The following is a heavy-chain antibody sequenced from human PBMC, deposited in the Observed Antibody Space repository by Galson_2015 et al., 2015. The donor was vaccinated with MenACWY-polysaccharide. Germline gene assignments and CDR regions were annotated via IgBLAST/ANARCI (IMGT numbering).Heavy chain of an antibody. Sequence: SVKVSCKASGYTFTGHYMHWVRQAPGQGLEWMGWINPNNGATNYAQKFQGRVTMTRDTSISTAYMEMSRLRSGDTAVYYCARVRYSGSSDAFDIWGQGTMVTVS. CDR2: INPNNGAT. D-gene: IGHD1-26*01. CDR3: ARVRYSGSSDAFDI. V-gene: IGHV1-2*02. J-gene: IGHJ3*02. CDR1: GYTFTGHY.